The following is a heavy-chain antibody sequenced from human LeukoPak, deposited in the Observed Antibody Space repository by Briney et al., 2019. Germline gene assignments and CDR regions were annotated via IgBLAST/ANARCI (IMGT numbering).Heavy chain of an antibody. Sequence: PSETLSLTCTVSGGSISSSTYYWGWIRQPPGKGLEWVGSGYYSGGTYYNPSLKSRVTISVDTSKNQFSLKLSSVTAADTAVYYCARRAMVRGGTYFDYWGQGTLVTVSS. J-gene: IGHJ4*02. V-gene: IGHV4-39*01. CDR1: GGSISSSTYY. CDR3: ARRAMVRGGTYFDY. D-gene: IGHD3-10*01. CDR2: GYYSGGT.